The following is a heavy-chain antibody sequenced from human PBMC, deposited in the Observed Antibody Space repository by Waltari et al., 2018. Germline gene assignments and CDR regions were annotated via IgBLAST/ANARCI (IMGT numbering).Heavy chain of an antibody. CDR2: IYHSGST. CDR3: GGKGGYDGFDY. V-gene: IGHV4-38-2*01. CDR1: GYSISSGYY. D-gene: IGHD5-12*01. Sequence: QVQLQESGPGLVKPSETLSLTCAVSGYSISSGYYWGWIRQPPGKGLEWIGSIYHSGSTYYNPSLKSRVTISVDTSKNQFSLKLSSVTAADTAVYYCGGKGGYDGFDYWGQGTLVIVSS. J-gene: IGHJ4*02.